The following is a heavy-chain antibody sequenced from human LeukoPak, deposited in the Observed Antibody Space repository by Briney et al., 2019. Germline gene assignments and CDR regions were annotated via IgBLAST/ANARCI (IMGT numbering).Heavy chain of an antibody. V-gene: IGHV1-8*01. J-gene: IGHJ4*02. D-gene: IGHD3-10*01. CDR1: GYTFASYD. CDR2: MNPNSGNT. CDR3: ARERITMVRGVIIPLGY. Sequence: ASVQVSCQASGYTFASYDINWVRPATGQGREGMGWMNPNSGNTGYAQKFQGRVTMTRNTSISTAYMELSSLRSEDTAVYYCARERITMVRGVIIPLGYWGQGALVTVSS.